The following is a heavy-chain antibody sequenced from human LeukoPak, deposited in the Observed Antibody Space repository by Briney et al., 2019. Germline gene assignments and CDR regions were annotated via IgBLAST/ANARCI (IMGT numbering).Heavy chain of an antibody. CDR1: GFTFSSYA. D-gene: IGHD3-9*01. CDR3: AKDVDRYFDWLLCY. V-gene: IGHV3-23*01. J-gene: IGHJ4*02. Sequence: RGSLRLSCAASGFTFSSYAMSWVRQAPGKGLEWVSAISGSGGSTYYADSVKGRFTISRDNSKNTLYLQMNSLRAEDTAVYYCAKDVDRYFDWLLCYWGQGTLVTVSS. CDR2: ISGSGGST.